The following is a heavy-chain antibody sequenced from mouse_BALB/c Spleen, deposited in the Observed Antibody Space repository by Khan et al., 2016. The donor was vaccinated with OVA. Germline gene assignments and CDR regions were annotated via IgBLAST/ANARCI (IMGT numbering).Heavy chain of an antibody. CDR1: GYSITSDYA. Sequence: EVQLQESGPGLVKPSQSLSLTCTVTGYSITSDYAWNWIRQFPGNKLEWMGYISYSGRTSYKPYLKSRISLTRDTSKNQVFLQLSSLTTEDTATXYGARSVTITTVVATDFDYWGQGTTLTVSS. CDR3: ARSVTITTVVATDFDY. D-gene: IGHD1-1*01. J-gene: IGHJ2*01. V-gene: IGHV3-2*02. CDR2: ISYSGRT.